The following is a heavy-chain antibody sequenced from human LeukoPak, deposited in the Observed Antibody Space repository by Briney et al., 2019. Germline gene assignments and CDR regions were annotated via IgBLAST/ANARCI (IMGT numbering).Heavy chain of an antibody. D-gene: IGHD3-10*01. Sequence: GGSLRLSCAASGFTFSDSAIHWVRQASGKGLEWVGRIRSKPNTYATVYVASVKGRFTISRDDSTNTAYLQMNSPKTEDTAVYYCTRTSLGWGAFDIWGQGTVVTVSS. V-gene: IGHV3-73*01. J-gene: IGHJ3*02. CDR2: IRSKPNTYAT. CDR1: GFTFSDSA. CDR3: TRTSLGWGAFDI.